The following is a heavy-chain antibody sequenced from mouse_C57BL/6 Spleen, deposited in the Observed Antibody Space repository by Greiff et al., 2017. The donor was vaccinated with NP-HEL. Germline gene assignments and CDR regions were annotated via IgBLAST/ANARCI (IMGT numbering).Heavy chain of an antibody. Sequence: EVKLMESGGGLVKPGGSLKLSCAASGFTFSSYAMSWVRQTPEKRLEWVATISDGGSYTYSPDNVKGRFTSSRDNAKNNLYLQMSHLKSEDTAMYYWARGNYYGYYFDYWGQGTTLTVSS. CDR2: ISDGGSYT. CDR3: ARGNYYGYYFDY. J-gene: IGHJ2*01. CDR1: GFTFSSYA. V-gene: IGHV5-4*03. D-gene: IGHD1-1*01.